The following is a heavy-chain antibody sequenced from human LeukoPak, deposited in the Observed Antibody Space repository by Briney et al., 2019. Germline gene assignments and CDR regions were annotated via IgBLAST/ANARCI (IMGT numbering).Heavy chain of an antibody. V-gene: IGHV3-7*01. CDR1: GPTFSSYW. D-gene: IGHD2-2*01. CDR3: ATRKCSISACRASSYRCMDD. Sequence: PGGSLRLSCETSGPTFSSYWMTWVRQAPGKGLEWVANIKEDGGEANYVGSVKGRFTVSRDNAKQSLYLQMNSLRVEDTAIYYCATRKCSISACRASSYRCMDDWGKGTTVTVSS. CDR2: IKEDGGEA. J-gene: IGHJ6*03.